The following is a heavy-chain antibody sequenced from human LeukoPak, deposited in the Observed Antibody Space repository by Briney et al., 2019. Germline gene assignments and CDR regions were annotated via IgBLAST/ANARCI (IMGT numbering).Heavy chain of an antibody. CDR3: ARGDSSGWYRSWFDP. CDR2: IYHSGST. CDR1: GYSISSGYY. D-gene: IGHD6-19*01. V-gene: IGHV4-38-2*02. J-gene: IGHJ5*02. Sequence: SETLSLTCTVSGYSISSGYYWGWIRQPPGKGLEWIRSIYHSGSTYYNPSLKSRVTISVDTSKNQFSLKLSSATAADTAVYYCARGDSSGWYRSWFDPWGQGTLVTVSS.